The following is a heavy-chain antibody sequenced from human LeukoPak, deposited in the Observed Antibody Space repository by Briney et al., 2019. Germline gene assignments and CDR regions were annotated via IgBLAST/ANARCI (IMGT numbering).Heavy chain of an antibody. J-gene: IGHJ6*02. D-gene: IGHD1-26*01. CDR3: ATEVGPRYYYYAMDV. CDR1: GFSFSVYS. CDR2: IGGSSPYI. V-gene: IGHV3-21*01. Sequence: GGSLRLSCAASGFSFSVYSMSWVRQAPGKGLEWVSSIGGSSPYIYYADSVKGRFTVSRDNAKSSLFLQMNSLRAEDTAVYYCATEVGPRYYYYAMDVRGQGTTVTVSS.